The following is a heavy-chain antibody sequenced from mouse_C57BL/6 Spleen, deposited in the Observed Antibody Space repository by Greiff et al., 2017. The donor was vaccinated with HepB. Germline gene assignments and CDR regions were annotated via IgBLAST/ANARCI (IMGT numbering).Heavy chain of an antibody. CDR2: IDPGDGET. CDR1: GFNIKGYY. D-gene: IGHD3-1*01. V-gene: IGHV14-2*01. J-gene: IGHJ2*01. Sequence: VQLQQSGAELVKPGASVKLSCTASGFNIKGYYMHWVKQRTEQGLEWIGRIDPGDGETKYDPKFQGKATITADTSSNTAYLQLSSLTSEDTAVYYCARWGGSVQPHFDYWGQGTTLTVSS. CDR3: ARWGGSVQPHFDY.